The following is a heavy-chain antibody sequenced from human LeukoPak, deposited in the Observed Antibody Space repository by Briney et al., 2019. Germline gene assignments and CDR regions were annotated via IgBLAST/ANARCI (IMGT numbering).Heavy chain of an antibody. J-gene: IGHJ4*02. CDR3: ARATPRWGYCSSTSCYTAVDY. Sequence: SVKVSCKASGGTFSSYAISWVRQAPGQGLEWMGGIIPIFGTANYAQKFQGRVTITADESTSTAYMELSSLRCEDTAVYYCARATPRWGYCSSTSCYTAVDYWGQGTLVLVSA. CDR2: IIPIFGTA. D-gene: IGHD2-2*02. CDR1: GGTFSSYA. V-gene: IGHV1-69*13.